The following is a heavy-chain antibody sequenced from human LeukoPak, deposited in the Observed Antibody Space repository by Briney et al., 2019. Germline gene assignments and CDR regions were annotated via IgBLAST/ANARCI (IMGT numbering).Heavy chain of an antibody. D-gene: IGHD5-12*01. Sequence: GGSLRLSCAASGFTFSDYHMSWIRQVPGKGLEWVSYISSSGGTISYADSVKGRFTISRDNAKNSLYLQMNSLRAEDTAVYYCARVYSGYDWYFDYWGQGTLVTVSS. J-gene: IGHJ4*02. CDR1: GFTFSDYH. CDR2: ISSSGGTI. CDR3: ARVYSGYDWYFDY. V-gene: IGHV3-11*04.